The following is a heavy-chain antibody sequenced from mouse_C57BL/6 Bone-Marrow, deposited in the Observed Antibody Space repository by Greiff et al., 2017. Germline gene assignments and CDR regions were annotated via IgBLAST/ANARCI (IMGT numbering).Heavy chain of an antibody. V-gene: IGHV1-50*01. J-gene: IGHJ1*03. Sequence: VQLQQPGAELVKPGASVKLSCKASGYTFTSYWMQWVKQRPGQGLEWIGEIDPSDSYTNYNQKFKGKATLTVDTSSSTAYMQLSSLTSEDSAVYYCATVEGYFDVWGTGTTVTVSS. CDR3: ATVEGYFDV. CDR1: GYTFTSYW. CDR2: IDPSDSYT. D-gene: IGHD1-1*01.